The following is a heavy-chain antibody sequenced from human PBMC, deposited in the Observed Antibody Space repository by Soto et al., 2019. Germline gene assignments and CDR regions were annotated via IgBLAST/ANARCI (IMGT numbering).Heavy chain of an antibody. CDR2: INHSGST. CDR1: GGSFSGYY. CDR3: ARVAEQQLVTFYYYGMDV. V-gene: IGHV4-34*01. J-gene: IGHJ6*02. D-gene: IGHD6-13*01. Sequence: ETLSLTCAVYGGSFSGYYWSWIRQPPGKGLEWIGEINHSGSTNYNPSLKSRVTISVDTSKNQFSLKLSSVTAADTAVYYCARVAEQQLVTFYYYGMDVWGQGTTVTVSS.